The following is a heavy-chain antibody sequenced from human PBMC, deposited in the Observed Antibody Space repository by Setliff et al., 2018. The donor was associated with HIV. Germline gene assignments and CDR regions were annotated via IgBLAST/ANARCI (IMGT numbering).Heavy chain of an antibody. CDR1: GFTFRNHA. CDR2: ISYDGSNK. J-gene: IGHJ4*02. V-gene: IGHV3-30*04. Sequence: GGSLRLSCAASGFTFRNHAMHWVRQAPGKGLEWVAVISYDGSNKFYADSVKGRFTISRDNSKNTLYLQMNSLRAEDTAVYFCARVRLYNSALDYWGQGTLVTVSS. CDR3: ARVRLYNSALDY. D-gene: IGHD3-22*01.